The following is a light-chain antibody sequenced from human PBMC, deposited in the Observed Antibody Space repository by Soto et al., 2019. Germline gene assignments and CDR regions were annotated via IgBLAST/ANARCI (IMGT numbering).Light chain of an antibody. CDR1: SSNIGAGYD. Sequence: QSVLTQPPSVSGAPGQRVTLSCTGSSSNIGAGYDVHWYQQLPGTAPKLLIYGNSNRPSGVPDRFSGSKSGTSASLAITGLQAEDEADYYCQSYDSSLSGPQWVFGGGTKLTVL. V-gene: IGLV1-40*01. CDR2: GNS. CDR3: QSYDSSLSGPQWV. J-gene: IGLJ3*02.